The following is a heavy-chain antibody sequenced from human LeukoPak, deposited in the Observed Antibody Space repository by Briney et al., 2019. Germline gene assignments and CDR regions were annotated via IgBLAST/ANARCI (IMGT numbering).Heavy chain of an antibody. CDR3: ARLFCSSTRCHNFWFDA. Sequence: GASVKVSCKASGYTFINYGITWVRQAPGQGPEWMGWISPYNGNTKYAPQVQGRVTMTTDTSTSTAYLELRSLRSDDTAVYYCARLFCSSTRCHNFWFDAWGQGSLVTVSS. D-gene: IGHD2-2*02. CDR1: GYTFINYG. V-gene: IGHV1-18*01. CDR2: ISPYNGNT. J-gene: IGHJ5*02.